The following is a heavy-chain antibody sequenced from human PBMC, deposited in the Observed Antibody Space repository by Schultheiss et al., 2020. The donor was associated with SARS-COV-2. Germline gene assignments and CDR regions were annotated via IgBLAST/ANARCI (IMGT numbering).Heavy chain of an antibody. J-gene: IGHJ4*02. D-gene: IGHD2-21*02. CDR3: ARGSRDIVVVTAMPFDY. CDR2: INPSGGST. CDR1: GFTFTSSA. Sequence: ASVKVSCKASGFTFTSSAMQWVRQAPGQGLEWMGIINPSGGSTSYAQKFQGRVTMTTDTSTSTAYMELRSLRSDDTAVYYCARGSRDIVVVTAMPFDYWGQGTLVTVSS. V-gene: IGHV1-46*01.